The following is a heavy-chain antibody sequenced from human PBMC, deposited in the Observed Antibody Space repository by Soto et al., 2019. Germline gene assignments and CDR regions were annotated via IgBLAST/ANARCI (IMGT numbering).Heavy chain of an antibody. CDR1: SCYVRSYY. V-gene: IGHV4-59*02. CDR3: ARGYCSSTSCYEFDY. J-gene: IGHJ4*02. CDR2: IYYSGNT. Sequence: SETLSLTCTVSSCYVRSYYWNWIRQPPGKGLEWIGSIYYSGNTNYSPSLKSRVTISVDTSKKQFSLKLTSVTAADTAMYYCARGYCSSTSCYEFDYWGQGTLVTVSS. D-gene: IGHD2-2*01.